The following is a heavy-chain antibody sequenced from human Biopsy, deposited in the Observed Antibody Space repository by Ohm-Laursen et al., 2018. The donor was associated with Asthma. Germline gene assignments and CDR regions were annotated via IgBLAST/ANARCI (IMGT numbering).Heavy chain of an antibody. Sequence: SVKVSCKASGYTFTSYAMHWVRQAPGQRLEWMEWINAGNGNTKYSQKFQGRVTITRDTSASTAYMELSSLRSEDTAVYYCASSIAVADSDAFDIWGQGAMVTVSS. D-gene: IGHD6-19*01. V-gene: IGHV1-3*01. CDR2: INAGNGNT. CDR1: GYTFTSYA. J-gene: IGHJ3*02. CDR3: ASSIAVADSDAFDI.